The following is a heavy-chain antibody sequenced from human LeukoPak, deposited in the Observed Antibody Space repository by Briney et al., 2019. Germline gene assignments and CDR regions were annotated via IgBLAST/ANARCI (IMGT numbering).Heavy chain of an antibody. J-gene: IGHJ4*02. CDR1: GFTFSVYA. Sequence: GGSLRLSCAAPGFTFSVYAMSSGCQAPGKGLEWVSAISGSGYSTYYADSVKCRFTISRDNSKNTLYLQMYSLRAEDTAVYYCAKEAGYSGYDYPDYWGQGTLVTVSS. D-gene: IGHD5-12*01. CDR3: AKEAGYSGYDYPDY. V-gene: IGHV3-23*01. CDR2: ISGSGYST.